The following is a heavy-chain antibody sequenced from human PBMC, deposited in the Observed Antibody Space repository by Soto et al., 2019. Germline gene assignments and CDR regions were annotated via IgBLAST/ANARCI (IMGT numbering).Heavy chain of an antibody. CDR3: AKARHSTSWYGLEADF. CDR1: GVIFSDYA. Sequence: QVQLVESGGGVVQPGRSLRLSCAASGVIFSDYAMHWVRQAQGKGLEWVAVISYGGDNKYYADSVRGRFAISRDNLKNTLDLQMNSLNPEDTAVYHCAKARHSTSWYGLEADFWGQGTLVTVSS. J-gene: IGHJ4*02. D-gene: IGHD6-13*01. CDR2: ISYGGDNK. V-gene: IGHV3-30*09.